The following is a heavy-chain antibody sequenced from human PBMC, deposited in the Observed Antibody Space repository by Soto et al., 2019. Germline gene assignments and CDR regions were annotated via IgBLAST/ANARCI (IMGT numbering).Heavy chain of an antibody. J-gene: IGHJ4*02. V-gene: IGHV3-15*07. CDR3: TTGHTYYYDSSGYYYLDY. Sequence: EVQLVESGGGLVKPGGSLRLSCAASGFTFSNAWMNWVRQAPGKGLEWVGRIKSKTDGGTTDYAAPVKGRFTISRDDSKNTLYLQMNSLKTEDTPEYYCTTGHTYYYDSSGYYYLDYWGPGILVTDSS. D-gene: IGHD3-22*01. CDR2: IKSKTDGGTT. CDR1: GFTFSNAW.